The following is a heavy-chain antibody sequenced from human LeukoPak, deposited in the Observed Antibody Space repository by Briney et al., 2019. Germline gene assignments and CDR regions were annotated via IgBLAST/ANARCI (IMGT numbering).Heavy chain of an antibody. J-gene: IGHJ5*02. CDR3: ARGEIAAAGTRAYNWFDP. CDR1: GGSFSGYY. Sequence: SETLSLTCAVYGGSFSGYYWSWIRQPPGKGLEWIGEINHSGSTNYNPSLKSRVTISVDTSKNQFSLKLSSVTAAGTAVYYCARGEIAAAGTRAYNWFDPWGQGTLVTVSS. V-gene: IGHV4-34*01. CDR2: INHSGST. D-gene: IGHD6-13*01.